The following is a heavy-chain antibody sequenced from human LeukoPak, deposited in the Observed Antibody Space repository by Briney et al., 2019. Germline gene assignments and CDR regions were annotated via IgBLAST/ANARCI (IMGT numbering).Heavy chain of an antibody. CDR3: ARDRWEDEYGDYAY. V-gene: IGHV3-21*01. CDR2: ISSSSNNI. CDR1: GFTLSSSS. J-gene: IGHJ4*02. Sequence: GGSLRLSCAVSGFTLSSSSMNWVRHAPGKGLEWGSYISSSSNNIYSTDSPKGPLTISRDNAKSSLYLQMDSLRVEDTAVYYCARDRWEDEYGDYAYWGQGTLVTVSS. D-gene: IGHD4-17*01.